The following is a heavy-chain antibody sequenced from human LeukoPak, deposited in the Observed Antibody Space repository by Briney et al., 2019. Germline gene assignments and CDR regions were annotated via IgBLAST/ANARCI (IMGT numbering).Heavy chain of an antibody. Sequence: ASVKVSCKASGYTFTGYYMHWVRQAPGQGLEWMGWINPNSGNTGYAQKFQGRVTMTRNTSISTAYMELSSLRSEDTAVYYCARGWNAVVVPAAIAAFDIWGQGTMVTVSS. D-gene: IGHD2-2*02. J-gene: IGHJ3*02. CDR1: GYTFTGYY. V-gene: IGHV1-8*02. CDR3: ARGWNAVVVPAAIAAFDI. CDR2: INPNSGNT.